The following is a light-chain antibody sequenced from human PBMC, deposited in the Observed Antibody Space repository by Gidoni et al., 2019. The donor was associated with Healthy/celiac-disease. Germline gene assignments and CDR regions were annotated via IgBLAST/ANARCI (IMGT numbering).Light chain of an antibody. CDR1: QSVSSN. CDR3: QQYNNWLYT. Sequence: EIVMTQSPATLSVSPGERATLACRASQSVSSNLDWYQQKPGQAPRLLIYGASTRDTGIPARFSGSGSGTEFTLTISSLQSEDFAVYYCQQYNNWLYTFGQGTKLEIK. J-gene: IGKJ2*01. V-gene: IGKV3-15*01. CDR2: GAS.